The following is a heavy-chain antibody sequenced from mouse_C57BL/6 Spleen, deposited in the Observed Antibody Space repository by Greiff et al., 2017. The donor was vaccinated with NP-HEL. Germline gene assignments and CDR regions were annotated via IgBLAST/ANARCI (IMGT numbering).Heavy chain of an antibody. CDR1: GFTFSDYG. V-gene: IGHV5-17*01. Sequence: EVKLIESGGGLVKPGGSLKLSCAASGFTFSDYGMHWVRQAPEKGQEWVAYISSGSSTIYYADTVKGRFTISRDNAKNTLFLQMTSLRSEDTAMYYCARGRFAYWGQGTLVTVSA. CDR2: ISSGSSTI. J-gene: IGHJ3*01. CDR3: ARGRFAY.